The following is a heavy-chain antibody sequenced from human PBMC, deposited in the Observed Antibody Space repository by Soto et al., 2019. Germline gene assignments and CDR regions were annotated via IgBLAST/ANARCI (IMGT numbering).Heavy chain of an antibody. CDR3: AASTFQSGVSGYFQLDH. CDR1: GDTFSNQA. CDR2: IIPLFDSA. V-gene: IGHV1-69*06. J-gene: IGHJ4*02. D-gene: IGHD3-22*01. Sequence: QVHLVQSGTEVKKPGSSVKVSCKTSGDTFSNQAISWVRQAPGQGLEWMGGIIPLFDSASYAERSHDRVTITADKFKNTAYLELRSLTSEDTAIYYCAASTFQSGVSGYFQLDHWGQGTLVTVSS.